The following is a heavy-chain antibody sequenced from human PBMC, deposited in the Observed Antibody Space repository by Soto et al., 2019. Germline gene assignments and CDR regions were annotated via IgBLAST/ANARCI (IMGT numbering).Heavy chain of an antibody. CDR2: IIPIFGTA. J-gene: IGHJ6*02. V-gene: IGHV1-69*13. Sequence: GASVKVSCKASGGTFSSYAISWVRQAPGQGLEWMGGIIPIFGTANYAQKFQGRVTITADESTSTAYMELSSLRSEDTAVYYCARANYGDQSYYYYYGMDVWGQGTTVTVSS. D-gene: IGHD4-17*01. CDR3: ARANYGDQSYYYYYGMDV. CDR1: GGTFSSYA.